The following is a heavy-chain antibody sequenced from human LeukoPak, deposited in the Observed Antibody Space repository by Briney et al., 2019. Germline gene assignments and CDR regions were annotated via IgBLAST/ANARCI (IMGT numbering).Heavy chain of an antibody. D-gene: IGHD6-6*01. Sequence: GGSLRLSCAASGFTASRTSIIWVRQAPGKGLECVSDIRGDTSTEYAEYVRGRFTISRDDAKNTVYLQMNSLRAEDTAVYYCVRANSSSSVSPYMDVWGKGTTVTVSS. J-gene: IGHJ6*03. CDR2: IRGDTST. CDR3: VRANSSSSVSPYMDV. CDR1: GFTASRTS. V-gene: IGHV3-53*03.